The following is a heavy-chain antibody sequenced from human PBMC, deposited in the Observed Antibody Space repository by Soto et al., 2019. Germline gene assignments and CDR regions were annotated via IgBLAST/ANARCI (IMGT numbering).Heavy chain of an antibody. Sequence: ASVKVSCKASGYTFTGYYVHWVRQAPGQGLEWMGWINPNSGGTNYAQKFQGRVTMTRDTSISTAYMELSRLRSDDTAVYYCASDLYDFWSGYYGVKYYYYGRDVWGQGTTVTSP. J-gene: IGHJ6*02. CDR2: INPNSGGT. CDR3: ASDLYDFWSGYYGVKYYYYGRDV. D-gene: IGHD3-3*01. CDR1: GYTFTGYY. V-gene: IGHV1-2*02.